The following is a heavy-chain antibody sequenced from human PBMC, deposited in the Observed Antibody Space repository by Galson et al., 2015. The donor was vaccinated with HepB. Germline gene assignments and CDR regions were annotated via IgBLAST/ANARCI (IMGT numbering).Heavy chain of an antibody. D-gene: IGHD5-18*01. CDR1: GGSISSGGYS. J-gene: IGHJ4*02. Sequence: LTCAVSGGSISSGGYSWSWIRQPPGKGLEWIGYIYHSGSTYYNPSLKSRISISVDRSKNLFSLKLSSVTAADTATYYCVHRRLSTAMVDFDYWGQGTLVTVSS. CDR2: IYHSGST. CDR3: VHRRLSTAMVDFDY. V-gene: IGHV4-30-2*01.